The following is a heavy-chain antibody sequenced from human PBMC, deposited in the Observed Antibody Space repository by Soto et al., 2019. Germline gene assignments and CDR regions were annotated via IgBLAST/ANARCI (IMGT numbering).Heavy chain of an antibody. J-gene: IGHJ4*02. D-gene: IGHD7-27*01. CDR1: GFTFSSYS. CDR3: GTWGGSIWFDY. CDR2: IFSSDSSA. Sequence: GESLKISCKASGFTFSSYSLGWVRHMPGKGLQWMGNIFSSDSSAKYSPSFVGQVTISVDRSINIAYLQWSSLKASDTAIYYCGTWGGSIWFDYWGPGTQVTVSS. V-gene: IGHV5-51*01.